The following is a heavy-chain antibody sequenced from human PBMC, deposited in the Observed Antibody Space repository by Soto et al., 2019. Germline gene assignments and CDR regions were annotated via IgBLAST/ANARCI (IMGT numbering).Heavy chain of an antibody. D-gene: IGHD3-10*01. Sequence: QVQLVQSGAEVKKPGASVKVSCKASGYTFTSYGISWVRQAPGQGLEWMGWISAYNGNTNYAKKLQGRVTMTTDTSTSTAYMELRSLRSDDTAVYYCARGTSEYGSGSYYYYMDVWGKGTTVTVSS. J-gene: IGHJ6*03. V-gene: IGHV1-18*01. CDR1: GYTFTSYG. CDR2: ISAYNGNT. CDR3: ARGTSEYGSGSYYYYMDV.